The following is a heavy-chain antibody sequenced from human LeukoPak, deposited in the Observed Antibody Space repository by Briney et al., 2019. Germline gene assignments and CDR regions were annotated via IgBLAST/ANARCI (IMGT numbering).Heavy chain of an antibody. CDR1: GYTFTGYY. D-gene: IGHD2-15*01. J-gene: IGHJ4*02. Sequence: ASVKVSCKASGYTFTGYYMHWVRQAPRQGLEWMGRINPNSGGTNYAQKFQGRVTMTRDTSISTAYMELSRLRSDDTAVYYCARDYCSGGSCFFLFDYWGQGTLVTVSS. CDR2: INPNSGGT. CDR3: ARDYCSGGSCFFLFDY. V-gene: IGHV1-2*06.